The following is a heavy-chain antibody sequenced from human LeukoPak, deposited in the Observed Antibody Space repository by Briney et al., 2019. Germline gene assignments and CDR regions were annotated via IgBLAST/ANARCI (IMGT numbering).Heavy chain of an antibody. D-gene: IGHD2-21*02. J-gene: IGHJ6*02. V-gene: IGHV1-18*01. CDR2: ISAYNGNT. CDR1: GYTFTSYD. CDR3: AREEYTVVTDYYYGMDV. Sequence: ASVKVSCKASGYTFTSYDINWVRQATGQGLEWMGWISAYNGNTNYAQKLQGRVTMTTDTSTSTAYMELRSLRSDDTAVYYCAREEYTVVTDYYYGMDVWGQGTTVTVSS.